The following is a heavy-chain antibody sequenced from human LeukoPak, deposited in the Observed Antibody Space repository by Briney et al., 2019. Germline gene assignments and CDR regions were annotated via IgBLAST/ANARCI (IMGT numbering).Heavy chain of an antibody. Sequence: TPSETLSLTCAVYGGSFSGYYWSWIRQPPGKGLEWIGEINHSGSTNYNPSLKSRVTISVDKSKNQFSLKLSSVTAADTAVYYCARFWSGYYLDAFDIWGQGTMVTVSS. CDR1: GGSFSGYY. D-gene: IGHD3-3*01. CDR3: ARFWSGYYLDAFDI. J-gene: IGHJ3*02. V-gene: IGHV4-34*01. CDR2: INHSGST.